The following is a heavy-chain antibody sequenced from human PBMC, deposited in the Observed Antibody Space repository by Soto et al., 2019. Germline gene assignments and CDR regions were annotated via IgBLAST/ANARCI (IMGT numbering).Heavy chain of an antibody. D-gene: IGHD3-10*01. Sequence: SETLSLTCTVSGGSISSGDYYWRWIRQPPGKGLEWIGYIYYSGSTYYNPSLKSRVTISVDTSKNQFSLKLSSVTAADTAVYYCARRELVGGFDYWGQGTLVTVSS. CDR2: IYYSGST. J-gene: IGHJ4*02. CDR3: ARRELVGGFDY. V-gene: IGHV4-30-4*01. CDR1: GGSISSGDYY.